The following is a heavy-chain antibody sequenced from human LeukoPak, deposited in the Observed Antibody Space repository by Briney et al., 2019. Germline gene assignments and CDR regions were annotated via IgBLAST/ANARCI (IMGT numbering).Heavy chain of an antibody. J-gene: IGHJ6*03. CDR3: ARGREILVVPFYYYIDV. Sequence: ASVKVSCKTSGYTFTGFFIHWARLAPGQGLGWMGWINPKTGGTNYGQKFHGRVTMTRDTSVSTVYMELRRLRYDDTAVYYCARGREILVVPFYYYIDVWGRGTTVTVSS. CDR2: INPKTGGT. D-gene: IGHD2-2*01. CDR1: GYTFTGFF. V-gene: IGHV1-2*02.